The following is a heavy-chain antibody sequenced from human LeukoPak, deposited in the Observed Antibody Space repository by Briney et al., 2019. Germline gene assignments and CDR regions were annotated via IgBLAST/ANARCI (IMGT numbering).Heavy chain of an antibody. Sequence: HGASVKVSCKASGYTFTSYDINWVRQATGQGLEWMGWVNPNSGNTGYAQKFQGRVTMTRNTSISTAYMELSSLRSEDTAVYYCARVRITIFGVVIYGMDVWGQGTTVTVSS. V-gene: IGHV1-8*01. D-gene: IGHD3-3*01. CDR2: VNPNSGNT. CDR1: GYTFTSYD. CDR3: ARVRITIFGVVIYGMDV. J-gene: IGHJ6*02.